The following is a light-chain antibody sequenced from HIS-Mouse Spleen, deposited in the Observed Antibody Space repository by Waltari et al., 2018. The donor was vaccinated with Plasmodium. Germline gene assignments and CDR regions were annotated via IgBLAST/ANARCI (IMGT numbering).Light chain of an antibody. J-gene: IGKJ3*01. CDR2: GAS. CDR3: QQYNNWSFT. Sequence: EIVMTQSPATLSASPGERATLSCRASQSVSSNLAWYQQKPGQAPRLLIYGASTRATGSPARFSGSGSGTEFTLTISSLQSEDFAVYYCQQYNNWSFTFGPGTKVDIK. V-gene: IGKV3-15*01. CDR1: QSVSSN.